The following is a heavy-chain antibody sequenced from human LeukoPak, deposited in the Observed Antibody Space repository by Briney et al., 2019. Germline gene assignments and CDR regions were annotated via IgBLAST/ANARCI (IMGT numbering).Heavy chain of an antibody. CDR2: IRYDGSNK. J-gene: IGHJ6*03. Sequence: GGSLRLSCAASRFTFSSYSMNWVRQAPGRGLEWVAFIRYDGSNKYYADSVKGRFTISRDNAKNSLYLQMNSLGPEDTAVYYCARVPRYEIYYMDVWGKGTTVTVSS. CDR3: ARVPRYEIYYMDV. CDR1: RFTFSSYS. D-gene: IGHD1-14*01. V-gene: IGHV3-30*02.